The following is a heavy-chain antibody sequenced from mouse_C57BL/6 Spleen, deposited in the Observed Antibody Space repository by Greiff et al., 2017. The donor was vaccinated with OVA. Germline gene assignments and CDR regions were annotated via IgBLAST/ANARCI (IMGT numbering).Heavy chain of an antibody. D-gene: IGHD1-1*01. CDR1: GYTFTGYW. CDR3: ARLDYYYGSSDVPWYFEV. V-gene: IGHV1-9*01. J-gene: IGHJ1*03. CDR2: ILPGSGST. Sequence: QVQLQQSGAELMKPGASVKLSCKATGYTFTGYWIEWVKQRPGHGLEWIGEILPGSGSTNYNEKFKGKATFTVDTSSNTAYMQLSSLTTEDSAIYYCARLDYYYGSSDVPWYFEVWGTGTTVTVSS.